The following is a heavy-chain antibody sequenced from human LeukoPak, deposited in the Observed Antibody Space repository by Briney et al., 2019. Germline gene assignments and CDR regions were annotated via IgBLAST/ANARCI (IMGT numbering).Heavy chain of an antibody. V-gene: IGHV4-4*07. Sequence: SETLSLTCTVSGGSISSYYWSCLRQPAGKGLEGIGRIYTCGSTNYNPSLKSRVTMSVDTSKNQFSLKLSSVAAADTAVYYCARASSSYGSGSYDDYWGQGTLVTVSS. CDR3: ARASSSYGSGSYDDY. CDR2: IYTCGST. CDR1: GGSISSYY. J-gene: IGHJ4*02. D-gene: IGHD3-10*01.